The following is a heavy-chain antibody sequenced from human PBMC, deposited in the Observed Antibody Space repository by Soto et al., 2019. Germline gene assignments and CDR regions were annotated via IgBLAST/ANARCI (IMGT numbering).Heavy chain of an antibody. V-gene: IGHV1-18*04. D-gene: IGHD3-3*01. CDR3: ATDSRNITYYDFWSGYFY. J-gene: IGHJ4*02. Sequence: ASVKVSCKASGYTFTSYGISWVRQAPGQGLEWMGWISAYNGNTNYAQKLQGRVTMTTDTSTSTAYMELRSLRSDDTAVYYCATDSRNITYYDFWSGYFYWGQGTLVTVSS. CDR2: ISAYNGNT. CDR1: GYTFTSYG.